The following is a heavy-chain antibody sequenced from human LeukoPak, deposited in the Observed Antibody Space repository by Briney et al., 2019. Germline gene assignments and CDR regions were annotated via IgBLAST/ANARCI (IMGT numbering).Heavy chain of an antibody. Sequence: ASVKVSCKASGYTFTNYGISWVRQAPEQGLEWMGWISGYNGKTDYSQKLQGRVTMTTDTSTSTAYMELRSLTSDDTAVYYCARDIGVSQFDSWGQGTLVTVSS. J-gene: IGHJ4*02. CDR2: ISGYNGKT. D-gene: IGHD3-10*01. CDR1: GYTFTNYG. V-gene: IGHV1-18*01. CDR3: ARDIGVSQFDS.